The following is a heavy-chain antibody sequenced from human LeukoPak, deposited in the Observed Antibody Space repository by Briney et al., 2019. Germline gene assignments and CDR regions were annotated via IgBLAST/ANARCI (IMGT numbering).Heavy chain of an antibody. J-gene: IGHJ6*02. D-gene: IGHD5-24*01. CDR1: GFTFSSYG. CDR2: IWYDGSNK. V-gene: IGHV3-30*19. Sequence: GGSLRLSCAASGFTFSSYGMHWVRQAPGKGLEWVAVIWYDGSNKYYADSVKGRFAISRDNSKNTLYLQMNSLRAEDTAVYYCARGGGYNYASYFYGMDVWGQGTTVTVSS. CDR3: ARGGGYNYASYFYGMDV.